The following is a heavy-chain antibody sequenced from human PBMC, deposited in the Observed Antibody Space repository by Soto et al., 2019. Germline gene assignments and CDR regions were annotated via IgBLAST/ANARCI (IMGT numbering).Heavy chain of an antibody. Sequence: EVQLVESGGGLVQPGGSLRLSCATSGFILSDCAMNWVRQAPGKGLEWVSYISSSSSVIDYADSVKGRFTVSRDNARNQMYLQMNSLRAEDTAVYYCARDLSWGSNWYYYMDVWGKGTTVTVSS. V-gene: IGHV3-48*01. D-gene: IGHD7-27*01. CDR1: GFILSDCA. CDR3: ARDLSWGSNWYYYMDV. J-gene: IGHJ6*03. CDR2: ISSSSSVI.